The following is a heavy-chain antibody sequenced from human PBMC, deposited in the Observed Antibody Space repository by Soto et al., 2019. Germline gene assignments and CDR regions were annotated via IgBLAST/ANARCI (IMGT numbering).Heavy chain of an antibody. CDR3: ARHPGPQVTTGLDY. CDR1: GGSISSYY. CDR2: IYYSGIT. J-gene: IGHJ4*02. V-gene: IGHV4-59*08. D-gene: IGHD2-21*02. Sequence: QVQLQESGPGLVKPSETLSLTCTVSGGSISSYYWSWIRQPPGKGLEWIGYIYYSGITNYNPSLKGRVTNPEYTSKNQFSLRLSSVTAADTAVYYCARHPGPQVTTGLDYWGQGTLVTVSA.